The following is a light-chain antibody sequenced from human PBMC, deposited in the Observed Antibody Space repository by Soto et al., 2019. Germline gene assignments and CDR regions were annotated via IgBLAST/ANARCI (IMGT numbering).Light chain of an antibody. CDR2: EVS. V-gene: IGLV2-14*03. J-gene: IGLJ3*02. CDR1: SSDVGGYHY. Sequence: QSALTQPASVSGSPGQSITISCTGTSSDVGGYHYVSWFQQHPGKAPKLKIYEVSNRPSGVSNRFSGSKSGYTASLTISELQAEDEADYYCTSFTSSSTWVFGGGTKLTVL. CDR3: TSFTSSSTWV.